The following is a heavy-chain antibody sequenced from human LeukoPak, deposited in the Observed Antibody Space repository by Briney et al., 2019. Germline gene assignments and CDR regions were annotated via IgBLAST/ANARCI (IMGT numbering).Heavy chain of an antibody. CDR2: IKQDGSEK. CDR3: ASGGTTRDIDAFDI. V-gene: IGHV3-7*01. D-gene: IGHD4-17*01. J-gene: IGHJ3*02. CDR1: GFTFSSYW. Sequence: PGGSLRLSCAASGFTFSSYWMTWVRQAPGKGLEWVANIKQDGSEKYYVDSVKGRFTISRDNAKNSLYLQMNSLRAEDTAVYYCASGGTTRDIDAFDIWGQGTMVTVSS.